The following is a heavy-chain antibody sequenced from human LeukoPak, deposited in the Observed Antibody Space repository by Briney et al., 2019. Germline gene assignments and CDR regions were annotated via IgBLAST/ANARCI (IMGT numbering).Heavy chain of an antibody. CDR1: GFTFSNDW. J-gene: IGHJ4*02. Sequence: GGSLRLSCAASGFTFSNDWMCWVRQAPGKGLEWVANINQDESKKYYADSVKGRFTISRDNAKNSLYLQMSSLTAEDTAIYYCARDHAYRADYWGQGTLVTVSS. V-gene: IGHV3-7*01. D-gene: IGHD2-2*01. CDR3: ARDHAYRADY. CDR2: INQDESKK.